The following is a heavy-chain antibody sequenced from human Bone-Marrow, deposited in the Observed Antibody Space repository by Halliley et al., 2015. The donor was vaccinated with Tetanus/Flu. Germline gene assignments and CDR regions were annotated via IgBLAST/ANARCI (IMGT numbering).Heavy chain of an antibody. Sequence: TLSLTCAVSGYFISSGYFWGWIRQPPGKGLEWIGSIYHSGTSYYNPSLKSRVSISVDTSKNQFSLKLSSVTAADSAVYFCAQGGGEYSSNWATDYWGQGTLVTVSS. CDR3: AQGGGEYSSNWATDY. CDR2: IYHSGTS. D-gene: IGHD6-13*01. CDR1: GYFISSGYF. J-gene: IGHJ4*02. V-gene: IGHV4-38-2*01.